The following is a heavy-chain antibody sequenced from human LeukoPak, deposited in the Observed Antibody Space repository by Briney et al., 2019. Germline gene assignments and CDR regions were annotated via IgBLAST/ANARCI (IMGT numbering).Heavy chain of an antibody. J-gene: IGHJ6*02. CDR1: GGTFSNYA. CDR2: IIVILGIA. D-gene: IGHD3-10*01. Sequence: GASVKVSCKASGGTFSNYALSWVRQAPGQGLEWMGRIIVILGIADYAQKFQGRVTITADKSTTTVYMELSSLRPQDTAVYYCARDGMLRGVIDYSGMDVWGQGTTVTVSS. V-gene: IGHV1-69*04. CDR3: ARDGMLRGVIDYSGMDV.